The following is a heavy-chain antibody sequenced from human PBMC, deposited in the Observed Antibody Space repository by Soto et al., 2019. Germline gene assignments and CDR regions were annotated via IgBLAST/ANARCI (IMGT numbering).Heavy chain of an antibody. Sequence: SLRLSCVSSGLTFSDFGMHWVRQGPGKGLEWLAVISEDAETDFHADSVKGRFTVSRDNFKETLYLQMNSLTTDDSGVYFCAKAPFRRPYYFYGMDVWGQGTTVTVSS. D-gene: IGHD3-10*01. V-gene: IGHV3-30*18. CDR1: GLTFSDFG. CDR3: AKAPFRRPYYFYGMDV. J-gene: IGHJ6*02. CDR2: ISEDAETD.